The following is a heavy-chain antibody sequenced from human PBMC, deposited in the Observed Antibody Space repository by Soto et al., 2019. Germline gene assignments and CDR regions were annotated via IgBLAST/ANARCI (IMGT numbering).Heavy chain of an antibody. CDR2: IYYSGST. Sequence: SETLSLTCTVSGGSISSSSYYWGWIRQPPGTGLEWIGSIYYSGSTYYNPSLKSRVTISVDTSKNQFSRKLSSVTAADTAVYYCARDGGYGDYVLGKHYYYYDGMDVWGQGTTVTVSS. CDR1: GGSISSSSYY. J-gene: IGHJ6*02. CDR3: ARDGGYGDYVLGKHYYYYDGMDV. V-gene: IGHV4-39*07. D-gene: IGHD4-17*01.